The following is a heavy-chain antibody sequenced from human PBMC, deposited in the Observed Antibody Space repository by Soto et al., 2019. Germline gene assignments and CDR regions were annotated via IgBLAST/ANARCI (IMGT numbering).Heavy chain of an antibody. Sequence: QVQLVESGGGVVQPGRSLRLSCAASGFTFSTYVMHWVRQAPGKGLEWAAVIWYDGSKEYYADSVKGRFSISRDTSKNTVYLQMHSLRPEDTAVYYCARCPPRYCSGGTCYDYYTMDVWGQGTTVTVSS. CDR2: IWYDGSKE. V-gene: IGHV3-33*01. J-gene: IGHJ6*02. CDR1: GFTFSTYV. D-gene: IGHD2-15*01. CDR3: ARCPPRYCSGGTCYDYYTMDV.